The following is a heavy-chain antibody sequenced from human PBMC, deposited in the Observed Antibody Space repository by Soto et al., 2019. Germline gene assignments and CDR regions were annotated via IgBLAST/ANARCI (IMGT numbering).Heavy chain of an antibody. D-gene: IGHD4-17*01. V-gene: IGHV3-23*01. J-gene: IGHJ4*02. CDR1: GFTFTTYA. CDR3: AKVNSIVGDGDQDY. Sequence: EVQLLESGGGLVQPGGSLRLSCAASGFTFTTYAMSWVRQPPGKGLEWVSGISSSGDIPYYADSVKGRFTISRDQSKKTVYLQMNSLRAEDTSLYYCAKVNSIVGDGDQDYWGQGTLVSVSS. CDR2: ISSSGDIP.